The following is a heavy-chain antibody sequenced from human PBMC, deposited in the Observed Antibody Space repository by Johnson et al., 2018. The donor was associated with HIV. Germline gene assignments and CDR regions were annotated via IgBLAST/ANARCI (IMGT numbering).Heavy chain of an antibody. V-gene: IGHV3-7*01. CDR1: GFTFSSFG. D-gene: IGHD1-1*01. Sequence: VQLVESGGGLVQPGGSLRLSCTASGFTFSSFGMHWVRQAPGKGLEWVATITFDGSQTYYLDSVQGRFTISRDNFNNSVFLLLNRRRVEDTAVYFCARGHLIYVEHAFDIWGQGTMVTVSS. J-gene: IGHJ3*02. CDR2: ITFDGSQT. CDR3: ARGHLIYVEHAFDI.